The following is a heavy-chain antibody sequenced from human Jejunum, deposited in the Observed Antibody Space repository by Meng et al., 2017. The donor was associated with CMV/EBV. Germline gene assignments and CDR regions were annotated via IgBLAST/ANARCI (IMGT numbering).Heavy chain of an antibody. CDR3: AKVPGSGYYGIDY. CDR2: IYSGGSST. CDR1: RFKCSSYA. D-gene: IGHD3-22*01. J-gene: IGHJ4*02. Sequence: SRFKCSSYAFSWVRQAPGKGLEWVSIIYSGGSSTFYADSVKGRFTISRDNSKNTLYLQMDSLRAEDTAIYYCAKVPGSGYYGIDYWGQGTLVTVSS. V-gene: IGHV3-23*03.